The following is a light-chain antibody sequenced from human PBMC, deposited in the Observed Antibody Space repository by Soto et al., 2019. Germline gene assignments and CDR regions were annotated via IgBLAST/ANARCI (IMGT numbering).Light chain of an antibody. CDR2: AAT. CDR3: IYHNRNPWT. V-gene: IGKV1-17*01. Sequence: DIQMTQSPSSLSASVGDRVTITCRASQGIRNDLGWYQQRQGKAPKRLIYAATSLQIGVPTRFSSSGSGTDVTLTISSLQPEDFATYYCIYHNRNPWTFGQVTKVDSK. CDR1: QGIRND. J-gene: IGKJ1*01.